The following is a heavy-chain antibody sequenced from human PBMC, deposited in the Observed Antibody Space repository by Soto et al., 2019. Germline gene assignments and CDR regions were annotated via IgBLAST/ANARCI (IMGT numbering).Heavy chain of an antibody. V-gene: IGHV3-23*01. CDR1: GFTFSSYA. J-gene: IGHJ6*02. Sequence: PGGSLRLSCAASGFTFSSYAMSWVRQAPGKGLEWVSAISGSGGSTYYADSVKGRFTISRDNSKNTLYLQMNSLRAEDTAVYYCANVASPIYGSGRLSYYGMDVWGQGTTVTVSS. CDR2: ISGSGGST. CDR3: ANVASPIYGSGRLSYYGMDV. D-gene: IGHD3-10*01.